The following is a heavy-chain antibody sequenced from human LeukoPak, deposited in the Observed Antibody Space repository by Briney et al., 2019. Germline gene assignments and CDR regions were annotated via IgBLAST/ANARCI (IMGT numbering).Heavy chain of an antibody. CDR2: IYTSGST. V-gene: IGHV4-4*07. J-gene: IGHJ6*03. D-gene: IGHD3-22*01. CDR1: GGSISSYY. CDR3: ARGLYYYDSSGSDHYYYYYMDV. Sequence: SETLSLTCTVSGGSISSYYWSWIRQPAGKGLEWIGRIYTSGSTNYNPSLKSRVTMSVDTSKNQFSLKLSSVTATDPAVYYCARGLYYYDSSGSDHYYYYYMDVWGKGTTVTVSS.